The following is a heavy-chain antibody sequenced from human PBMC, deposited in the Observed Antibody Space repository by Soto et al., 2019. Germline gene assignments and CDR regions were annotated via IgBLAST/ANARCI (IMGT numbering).Heavy chain of an antibody. CDR3: ASHYDMWSGYLSPVDY. CDR1: GYTFSDYY. CDR2: IDTSGTKI. V-gene: IGHV3-11*01. Sequence: QVQLVESGGDLVKPGGSLRLSCAASGYTFSDYYMSWIRQAPGKGPEWISYIDTSGTKIYYADSVKGRFTITRDNAKNSLYLEMNSLRDEDTAVYYCASHYDMWSGYLSPVDYWGQGTLVTVYS. D-gene: IGHD3-3*01. J-gene: IGHJ4*02.